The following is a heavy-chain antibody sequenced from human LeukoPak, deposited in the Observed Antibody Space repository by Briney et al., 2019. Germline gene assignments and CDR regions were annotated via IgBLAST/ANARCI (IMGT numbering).Heavy chain of an antibody. Sequence: GGSLRLSCAASGFTFSSYAMIWVRQPPGKGLEWVSSIFPSGGEIHYADSVRGRFTISRDNSKSTLSLQMNSLRAEDTAIYYCATYRQVLLPFESWGQGTLATVSS. J-gene: IGHJ4*02. CDR3: ATYRQVLLPFES. V-gene: IGHV3-23*01. CDR2: IFPSGGEI. D-gene: IGHD2-8*02. CDR1: GFTFSSYA.